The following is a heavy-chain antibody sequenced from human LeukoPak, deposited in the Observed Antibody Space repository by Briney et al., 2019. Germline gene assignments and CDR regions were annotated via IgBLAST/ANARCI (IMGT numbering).Heavy chain of an antibody. Sequence: GESLKISCKASGYIFSNYWIGWVRQTPGKGLEWMGIIYPGDSDARYSPSFQGQVTISADKSINTAYLQWNSLKASDTAIYYCAKGAVTYSGIGLDYWGQGTLVTVSS. D-gene: IGHD3-10*01. V-gene: IGHV5-51*01. CDR1: GYIFSNYW. CDR2: IYPGDSDA. CDR3: AKGAVTYSGIGLDY. J-gene: IGHJ4*02.